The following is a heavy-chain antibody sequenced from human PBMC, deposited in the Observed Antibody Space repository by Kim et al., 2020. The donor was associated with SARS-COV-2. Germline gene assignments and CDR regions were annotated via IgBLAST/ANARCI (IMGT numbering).Heavy chain of an antibody. D-gene: IGHD3-10*01. CDR2: INTNTGNP. Sequence: ASVKVSCKASGYTFTSYAMNWVRQAPGQGLEWMGWINTNTGNPTYAQGFTGRFVFSLDTSVSTAYLQISSLKAEDTAVYYCARFHWFGELLRGRDNYFDYWGQGTLVTVSS. CDR1: GYTFTSYA. V-gene: IGHV7-4-1*02. CDR3: ARFHWFGELLRGRDNYFDY. J-gene: IGHJ4*02.